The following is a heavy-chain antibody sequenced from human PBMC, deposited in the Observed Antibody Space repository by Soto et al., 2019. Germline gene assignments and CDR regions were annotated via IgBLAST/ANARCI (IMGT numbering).Heavy chain of an antibody. D-gene: IGHD3-3*01. CDR2: IFYTGST. J-gene: IGHJ5*02. CDR3: AREESDFRGTNWFAP. Sequence: QVQLQESGPGLVKPSQTLSLTCTVSGGSISGGAYYWSWIRQHPGKVLEWIGYIFYTGSTFYNTSLKSRVAISVDTSKNQFSLKLNSVTAADTAVYYCAREESDFRGTNWFAPWGQGTMVTVS. V-gene: IGHV4-31*03. CDR1: GGSISGGAYY.